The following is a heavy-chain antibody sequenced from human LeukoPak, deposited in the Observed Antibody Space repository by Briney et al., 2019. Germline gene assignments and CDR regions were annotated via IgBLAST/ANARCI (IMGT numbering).Heavy chain of an antibody. CDR1: GFTFSSYA. V-gene: IGHV3-23*01. CDR2: ISGSGGST. D-gene: IGHD2-15*01. J-gene: IGHJ4*02. CDR3: AKSRAIVVVVAATPLDY. Sequence: PGGSLRLSCAASGFTFSSYAMSWVRQASGKGLGWVSAISGSGGSTYYADSVKGRFTISRDNSKNTLYLQMNSLGAEDTAVYYCAKSRAIVVVVAATPLDYWGQGTLVTVSS.